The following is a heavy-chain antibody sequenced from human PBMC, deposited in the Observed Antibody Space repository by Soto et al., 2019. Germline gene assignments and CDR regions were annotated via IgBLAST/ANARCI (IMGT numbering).Heavy chain of an antibody. Sequence: QVQLVQSGAEVKKPGASVKISCKASGYTFTRYTMNWVRQAPRQRLEWMGWINPDNGNTRSSQKFQDRVIITRDPSASTAYMDLSSLRSEDTAVYYCARGIATGQLDPWGQGTLVTVSS. CDR3: ARGIATGQLDP. CDR2: INPDNGNT. J-gene: IGHJ5*02. D-gene: IGHD2-15*01. V-gene: IGHV1-3*01. CDR1: GYTFTRYT.